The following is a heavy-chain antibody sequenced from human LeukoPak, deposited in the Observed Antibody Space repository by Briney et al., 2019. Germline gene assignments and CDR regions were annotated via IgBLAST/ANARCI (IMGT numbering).Heavy chain of an antibody. CDR3: AKDLGGAIDY. Sequence: GGSLRLSCAASGFTFSYYWMSWVRQAPGKGLEWVANIKQDGSETYYVDSVKGRFTISRDNAKNSLFLQMNSLRAEDTAVYYCAKDLGGAIDYWGQGTLVTVSS. CDR1: GFTFSYYW. CDR2: IKQDGSET. J-gene: IGHJ4*02. D-gene: IGHD1-26*01. V-gene: IGHV3-7*01.